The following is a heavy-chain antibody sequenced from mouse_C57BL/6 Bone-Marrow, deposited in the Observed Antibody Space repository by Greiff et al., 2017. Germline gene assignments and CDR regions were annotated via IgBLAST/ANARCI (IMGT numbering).Heavy chain of an antibody. CDR1: GYTFTSYG. Sequence: QVQLKQSGAELARPAASVKLSCKASGYTFTSYGISWVKQRTGQGLEWIGEIYPRSGNTYYNEKFKGKATLTADKSSSTAYMELRSLTSEDSAVYFCARWDYSKGAYWGQGTLVTVSA. J-gene: IGHJ3*01. V-gene: IGHV1-81*01. D-gene: IGHD2-5*01. CDR3: ARWDYSKGAY. CDR2: IYPRSGNT.